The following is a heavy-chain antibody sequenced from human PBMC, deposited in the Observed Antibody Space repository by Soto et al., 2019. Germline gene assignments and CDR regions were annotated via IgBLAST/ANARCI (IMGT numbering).Heavy chain of an antibody. J-gene: IGHJ4*02. CDR3: TSSYCISTICYVGKFEY. CDR1: GFTFGDYA. Sequence: EVQLVEYGGGLVEPGRSLRLSCAASGFTFGDYALSWFRQAPGKGLEWVGLIRSKANGGTIEYDASVKGRFIISRDDSTNIAYLQMNSLKTEDTAVYYCTSSYCISTICYVGKFEYWGQGTLVTVSS. V-gene: IGHV3-49*03. D-gene: IGHD2-2*01. CDR2: IRSKANGGTI.